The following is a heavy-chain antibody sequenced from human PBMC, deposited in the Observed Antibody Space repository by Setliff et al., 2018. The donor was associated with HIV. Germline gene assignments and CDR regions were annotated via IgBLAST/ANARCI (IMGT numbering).Heavy chain of an antibody. D-gene: IGHD6-19*01. J-gene: IGHJ4*02. CDR1: GFTFSSFA. CDR2: ISGSGDNT. Sequence: PGGSLRLSCAASGFTFSSFAMSWVRLPPGKGLEWVSGISGSGDNTYYADSVEGRFSISRDNSKNTLYLQINSLRSEDTAVYYCTKGSSFRSGWRDFDYWGQGTLVTVSS. V-gene: IGHV3-23*01. CDR3: TKGSSFRSGWRDFDY.